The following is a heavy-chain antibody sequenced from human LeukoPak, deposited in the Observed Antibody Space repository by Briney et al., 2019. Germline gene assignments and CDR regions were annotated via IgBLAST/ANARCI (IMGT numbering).Heavy chain of an antibody. CDR1: GLTFSSYA. CDR2: ISSNGGST. V-gene: IGHV3-64*01. CDR3: ARGWGYSSSWYYFDY. Sequence: GGSLRLSCAASGLTFSSYAMHWVRQAPGKGLEYVSAISSNGGSTYYANSVKGRFTISRDNSKNTLYLQMGSLRAEDMAVYYCARGWGYSSSWYYFDYWGQGTLVTVSS. J-gene: IGHJ4*02. D-gene: IGHD6-13*01.